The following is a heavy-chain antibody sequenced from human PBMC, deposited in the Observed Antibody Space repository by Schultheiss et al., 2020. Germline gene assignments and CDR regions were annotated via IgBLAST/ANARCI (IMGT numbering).Heavy chain of an antibody. CDR1: GFTFSSYG. J-gene: IGHJ4*02. V-gene: IGHV3-30*18. D-gene: IGHD3-22*01. Sequence: GGSLRLSCAASGFTFSSYGMHWVRQAPGKGLEWVAVISYDGSNKYYADSVKGRFTISRDNSKNTLYLQMNSLRAEDTAVYYCVKDLPQADSSGILFDYWGQGTLVTVSS. CDR2: ISYDGSNK. CDR3: VKDLPQADSSGILFDY.